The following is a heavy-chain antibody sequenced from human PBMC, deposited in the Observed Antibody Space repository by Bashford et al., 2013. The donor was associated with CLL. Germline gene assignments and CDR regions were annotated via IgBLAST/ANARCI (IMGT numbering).Heavy chain of an antibody. V-gene: IGHV1-2*06. CDR3: ARHPAQIAAFDI. CDR2: INPNTGDT. D-gene: IGHD2-21*01. Sequence: ASVKVSCKASGYTFTDYFIHWVRQAPGQGLEWMGRINPNTGDTNYAQNFQGRVTMSVDTSKNQLSLKLNSVTAADTAVYYCARHPAQIAAFDIWGQGTMVTVSS. CDR1: GYTFTDYF. J-gene: IGHJ3*02.